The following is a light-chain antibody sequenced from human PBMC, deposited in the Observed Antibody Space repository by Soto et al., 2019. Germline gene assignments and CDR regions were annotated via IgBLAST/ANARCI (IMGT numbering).Light chain of an antibody. V-gene: IGKV3-11*01. CDR1: QSVTKY. CDR2: DTS. Sequence: EIVLTQSPATLSLSPGERATLSCRASQSVTKYLAWYHQKPGQAPRLLIFDTSNRATGIPARFSGSGSGTDFTLTISSLEAEDSGIYYCQQRYTLLTFGGGTKVEIK. CDR3: QQRYTLLT. J-gene: IGKJ4*01.